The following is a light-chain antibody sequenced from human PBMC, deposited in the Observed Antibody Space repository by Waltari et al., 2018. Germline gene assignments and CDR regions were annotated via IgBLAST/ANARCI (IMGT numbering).Light chain of an antibody. V-gene: IGKV1-12*01. CDR3: QQAASFPLT. J-gene: IGKJ4*01. CDR1: QGINSW. Sequence: IQMTQSPSSVSASVGDRVTVTCRASQGINSWLAWYQQNPGRAPKLLIYDASSLQRGVPSRFSGSGSGTDFTLTISSLQPDDFATYYCQQAASFPLTFGGGTKVEIK. CDR2: DAS.